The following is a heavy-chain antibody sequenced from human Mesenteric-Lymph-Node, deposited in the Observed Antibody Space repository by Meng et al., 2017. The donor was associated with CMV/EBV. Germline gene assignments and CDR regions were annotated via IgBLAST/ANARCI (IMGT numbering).Heavy chain of an antibody. V-gene: IGHV1-2*02. CDR3: ARDFLVSRPN. CDR2: INSGGT. CDR1: GYTFTNYY. J-gene: IGHJ4*02. D-gene: IGHD5/OR15-5a*01. Sequence: ASVKVSCKASGYTFTNYYIHWVRQAPGQGLEWMGWINSGGTNYAQKFQGRVTMTRDTSISTAYMELSRLRSDDTAVYYCARDFLVSRPNWGQGTLVTVSS.